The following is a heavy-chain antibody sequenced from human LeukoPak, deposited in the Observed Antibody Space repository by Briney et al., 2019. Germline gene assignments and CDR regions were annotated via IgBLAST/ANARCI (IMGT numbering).Heavy chain of an antibody. D-gene: IGHD6-19*01. J-gene: IGHJ4*02. V-gene: IGHV4-39*07. CDR2: IYYSGST. Sequence: PSETLSLTCTVSGGSISSSSYYWGWIRQPPGKGLEWIGSIYYSGSTYYNPSLKSQVTISVDTSKNQFSLKLSSVTAADTAVYYCTAVAAPRGVDYFDYWGQGTLVTVSS. CDR3: TAVAAPRGVDYFDY. CDR1: GGSISSSSYY.